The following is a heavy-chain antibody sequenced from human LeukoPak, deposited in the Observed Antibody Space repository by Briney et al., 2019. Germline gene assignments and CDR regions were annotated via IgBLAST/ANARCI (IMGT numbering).Heavy chain of an antibody. CDR2: ISSSTSSI. CDR3: ARRFDSWRGNYKLKWFDH. CDR1: GFSFSIFG. D-gene: IGHD3-3*01. J-gene: IGHJ5*02. V-gene: IGHV3-21*01. Sequence: PGGSLRLSCAASGFSFSIFGMNWVRQAPGKGLEWVSSISSSTSSIFYADSVKGRFTISRDNTKNSLYLQMNSLRVEDTAVYYCARRFDSWRGNYKLKWFDHWGQGSLVTVSS.